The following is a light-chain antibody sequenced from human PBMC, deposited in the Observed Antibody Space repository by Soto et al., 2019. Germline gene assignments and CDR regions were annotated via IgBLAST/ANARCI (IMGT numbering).Light chain of an antibody. CDR1: SSDVGIYNS. Sequence: QSALTQPASVSGSPGQSITFSCTGTSSDVGIYNSVSWYQQHPGTAPKLIIYDVTNRPSGVSNRFSGSKSGNTASLTISGLQAEDEADYYCSSYTSSSSWVFGGGTKLTVL. CDR3: SSYTSSSSWV. J-gene: IGLJ3*02. V-gene: IGLV2-14*03. CDR2: DVT.